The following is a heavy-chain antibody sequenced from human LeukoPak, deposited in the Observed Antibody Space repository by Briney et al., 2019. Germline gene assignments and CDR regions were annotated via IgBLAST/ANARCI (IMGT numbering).Heavy chain of an antibody. V-gene: IGHV3-30-3*01. CDR3: ARQAQNSGYSSRLHWYFDL. CDR1: GFTFRTYA. D-gene: IGHD5-18*01. J-gene: IGHJ2*01. Sequence: PGGSLRLSCAASGFTFRTYAMRWVRQAPGKGLEWVAVIPYDGTNKHYGDSVKGRFTVSRDNSKNTLYLQMNSLRAEDTAVYYCARQAQNSGYSSRLHWYFDLWGPGTLVTVSS. CDR2: IPYDGTNK.